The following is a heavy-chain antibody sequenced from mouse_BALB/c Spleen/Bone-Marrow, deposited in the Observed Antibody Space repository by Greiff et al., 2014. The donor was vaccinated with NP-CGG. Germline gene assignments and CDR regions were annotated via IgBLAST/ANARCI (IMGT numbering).Heavy chain of an antibody. CDR2: IDPANGNT. CDR3: ARYSYGSRGYYFYD. J-gene: IGHJ2*01. CDR1: GFNIKDTY. D-gene: IGHD1-1*01. Sequence: EVQLQQSGAELVKPGASVKLSCTASGFNIKDTYMHWVKQRPEQGLEWIGRIDPANGNTKYDPKFQGKATITADTSSNTDYMQPSSLTSEDTTVYYCARYSYGSRGYYFYDWGQGTPLTVSS. V-gene: IGHV14-3*02.